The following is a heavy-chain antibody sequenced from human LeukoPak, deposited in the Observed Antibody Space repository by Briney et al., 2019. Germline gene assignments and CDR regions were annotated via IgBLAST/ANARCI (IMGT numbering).Heavy chain of an antibody. D-gene: IGHD6-6*01. CDR1: GFTVSRNY. CDR3: ARDPEYSSSYDY. Sequence: PGGSLRLSCAASGFTVSRNYMSWVRQAPGKGLEWVSSISSSSSYIYYADSVKGRFTISRDNAKDSLYLQMNSLRAEDTAVYYCARDPEYSSSYDYWGQGTLVTVSS. V-gene: IGHV3-21*01. CDR2: ISSSSSYI. J-gene: IGHJ4*02.